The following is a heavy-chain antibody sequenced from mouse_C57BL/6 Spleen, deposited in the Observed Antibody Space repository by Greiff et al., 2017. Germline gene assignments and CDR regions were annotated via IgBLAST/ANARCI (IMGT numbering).Heavy chain of an antibody. D-gene: IGHD1-1*02. J-gene: IGHJ3*01. CDR3: ASKLSWFAY. Sequence: VQLQQSGPELVKPGASVKISCKASGYAFSSSWMNWVKQRPGKGLEWIGRIYPGDGDTNYNGKFKGKATLTADKSSSTAYMQLSSLTSEDSAVYFCASKLSWFAYWGQGTLVTVSA. V-gene: IGHV1-82*01. CDR2: IYPGDGDT. CDR1: GYAFSSSW.